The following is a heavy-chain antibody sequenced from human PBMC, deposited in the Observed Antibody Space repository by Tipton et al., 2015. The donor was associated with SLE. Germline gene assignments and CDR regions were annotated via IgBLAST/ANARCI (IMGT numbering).Heavy chain of an antibody. CDR2: IDGSGTT. D-gene: IGHD3-9*01. V-gene: IGHV4-4*08. J-gene: IGHJ6*03. CDR1: GAFSGYF. Sequence: TLSLTCTVSGAFSGYFWSWVRQPPGKGLEWIGYIDGSGTTNFNPFLKSRVIMSEDTSKNQFSLKLSSVTAADTAVYYCARRGYDIPYYYYMDVWGKGTTVTVSS. CDR3: ARRGYDIPYYYYMDV.